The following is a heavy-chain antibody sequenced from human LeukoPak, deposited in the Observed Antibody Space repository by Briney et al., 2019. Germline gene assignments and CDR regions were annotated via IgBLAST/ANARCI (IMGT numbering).Heavy chain of an antibody. V-gene: IGHV3-21*01. D-gene: IGHD4-17*01. CDR3: ARGYGDPLDYYYYMDV. CDR2: ISSSSSYI. J-gene: IGHJ6*03. Sequence: GGSLRLSCAASGFTFSSYSMNWVRQAPGKGLEWVSSISSSSSYIYYADSVKGRFTISRDNAKNSLYLQMNSLRAEDTAVYYCARGYGDPLDYYYYMDVWGNGTTVTVSS. CDR1: GFTFSSYS.